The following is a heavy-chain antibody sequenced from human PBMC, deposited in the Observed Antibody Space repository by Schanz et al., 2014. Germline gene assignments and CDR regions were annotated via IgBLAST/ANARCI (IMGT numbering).Heavy chain of an antibody. J-gene: IGHJ3*02. CDR3: ARKMKLGVYGGKGHDSLDI. V-gene: IGHV3-48*01. D-gene: IGHD4-17*01. CDR1: GITFSSHS. Sequence: EVHLVESGGGLVQPGGSLRLSCAASGITFSSHSFNWVRQAPGKGLEWISYITYNGGTIYYADSVKGRFTISRDNSKNTLYLQMNTLRAEDTAVYYCARKMKLGVYGGKGHDSLDIWGQGTMVTVSS. CDR2: ITYNGGTI.